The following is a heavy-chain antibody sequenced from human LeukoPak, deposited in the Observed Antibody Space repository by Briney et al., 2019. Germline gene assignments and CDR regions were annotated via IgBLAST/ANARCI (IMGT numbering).Heavy chain of an antibody. D-gene: IGHD5-12*01. CDR3: ASTDIVATTGYFDY. CDR1: GFTFSSYA. J-gene: IGHJ4*02. Sequence: PGGSLRLSCAASGFTFSSYAMSWVRQAPGKGLEWVSSISSSSSYIYYADSVKGRFTISRDNAKNSLYLQMNSLRAEDTAVYYCASTDIVATTGYFDYWGQGTLVTVSS. V-gene: IGHV3-21*01. CDR2: ISSSSSYI.